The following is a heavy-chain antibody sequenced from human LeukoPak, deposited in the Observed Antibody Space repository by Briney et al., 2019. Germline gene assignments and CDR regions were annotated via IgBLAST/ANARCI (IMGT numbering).Heavy chain of an antibody. CDR2: ISSSSSYI. Sequence: PGGSLRLSCAASGFTFSRYSMNWVRQAPGKGLEWVSSISSSSSYIYYADSVKGRFTISRDDAKNSLYLQMNSLRAEDTAMYYCARDPFGLVAGTVFDYWGQGTLVTVSS. CDR1: GFTFSRYS. V-gene: IGHV3-21*01. J-gene: IGHJ4*02. CDR3: ARDPFGLVAGTVFDY. D-gene: IGHD6-19*01.